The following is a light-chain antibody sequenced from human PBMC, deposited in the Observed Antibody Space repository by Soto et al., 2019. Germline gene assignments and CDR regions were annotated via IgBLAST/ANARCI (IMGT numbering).Light chain of an antibody. CDR1: SSDVGGYNY. Sequence: QSALTQPPSASGSPGQSVTISCTGTSSDVGGYNYVSWYQQHPGKVPKLMIYEVNKRPSGVPDRFSGSKSGNTASLTVSGLQPADEADYYCTSYAGGNNVFGTGTKLTVL. V-gene: IGLV2-8*01. J-gene: IGLJ1*01. CDR3: TSYAGGNNV. CDR2: EVN.